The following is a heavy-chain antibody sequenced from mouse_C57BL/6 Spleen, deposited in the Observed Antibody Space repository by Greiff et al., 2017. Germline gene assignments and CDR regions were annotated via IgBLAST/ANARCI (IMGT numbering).Heavy chain of an antibody. CDR2: IDPSDSYT. CDR1: GYTFTSYW. Sequence: QVQLKQPGAELVMPGASVKLSCKASGYTFTSYWMHWVKQRPGQGLEWIGEIDPSDSYTNYNQKFEGKSTLTVDKSSSTAYMQLSSLTSEDSAVYYCARSEKLNYFDYWGQGTTLTVSS. V-gene: IGHV1-69*01. CDR3: ARSEKLNYFDY. D-gene: IGHD1-3*01. J-gene: IGHJ2*01.